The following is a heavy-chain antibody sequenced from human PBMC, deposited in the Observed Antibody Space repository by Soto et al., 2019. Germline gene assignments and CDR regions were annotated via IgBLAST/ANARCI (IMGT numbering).Heavy chain of an antibody. Sequence: QVQLVQSGAEVKKPGSSVKVSCKASGGTFSSYAISWVRQAPGQGLEWMGGIIPIFGTANYAQKFQGRVTITADESTSTAYMELSSLRSEDTAVYYCAREDIVVLVAAPYYYYGMDVWGQGTTVTVSS. CDR3: AREDIVVLVAAPYYYYGMDV. CDR1: GGTFSSYA. D-gene: IGHD2-15*01. J-gene: IGHJ6*02. CDR2: IIPIFGTA. V-gene: IGHV1-69*01.